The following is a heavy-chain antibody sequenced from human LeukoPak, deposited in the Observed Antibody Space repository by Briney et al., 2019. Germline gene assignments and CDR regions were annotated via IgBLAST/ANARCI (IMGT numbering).Heavy chain of an antibody. CDR2: IYPDDSDT. D-gene: IGHD5-18*01. V-gene: IGHV5-51*01. J-gene: IGHJ4*02. Sequence: GESLKISCEASGYSFTNYWIGWVRQMPGKGLEWMGIIYPDDSDTRYSPSFQGQVTISADKSISTAYLQWSSLKASDTAMYYCASECDSYGYPGYWGQGTLVTVSS. CDR1: GYSFTNYW. CDR3: ASECDSYGYPGY.